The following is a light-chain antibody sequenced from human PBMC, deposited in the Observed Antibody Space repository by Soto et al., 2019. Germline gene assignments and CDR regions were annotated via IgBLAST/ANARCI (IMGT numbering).Light chain of an antibody. CDR2: GNI. CDR1: SSNIGAGYD. J-gene: IGLJ1*01. CDR3: QSYGSTQSDRYV. Sequence: QSVLTQPPSVSGAPGQRVTISCTGSSSNIGAGYDVHWYQQRPGTGPKLLIFGNINRPSGVPDRFSGSKSGTSASLAITGLQAEDEGDYYCQSYGSTQSDRYVFRTGTKV. V-gene: IGLV1-40*01.